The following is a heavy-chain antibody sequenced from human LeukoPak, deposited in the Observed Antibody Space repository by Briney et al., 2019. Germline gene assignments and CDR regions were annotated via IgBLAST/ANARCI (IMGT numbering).Heavy chain of an antibody. J-gene: IGHJ6*04. CDR1: GGSFSSGSYY. Sequence: SETLSLTCTVSGGSFSSGSYYWSWIRQPPGTGLEWIGYIYYSGSTNYNPSLKSRVTISVDTSKNQFSLKLSSVTAADTAVYYCARDRGENGDYDGLFYYYGMDVWGKGTTVTVSS. V-gene: IGHV4-61*01. D-gene: IGHD4-17*01. CDR3: ARDRGENGDYDGLFYYYGMDV. CDR2: IYYSGST.